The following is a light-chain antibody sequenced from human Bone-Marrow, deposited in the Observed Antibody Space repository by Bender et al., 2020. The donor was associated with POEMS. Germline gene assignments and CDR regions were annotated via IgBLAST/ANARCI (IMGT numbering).Light chain of an antibody. J-gene: IGLJ3*02. CDR1: SSSIGSNF. CDR2: RNS. CDR3: QSFDSSLSGMV. V-gene: IGLV1-47*01. Sequence: QSVLTQPPSASGTPGQRVTISCSGTSSSIGSNFVYWYQQLPGTAPKLLIYRNSQRPSGVPDRFSGCRSGTSASLAISGLQSEDEADYYCQSFDSSLSGMVFGGGTKVTVL.